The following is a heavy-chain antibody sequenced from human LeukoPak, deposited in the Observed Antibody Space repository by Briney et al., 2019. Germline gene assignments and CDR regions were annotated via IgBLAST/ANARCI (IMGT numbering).Heavy chain of an antibody. Sequence: AETLSLTCAVYVGSFSGYYWSWIRQPPGKGLEWIGEINHSGSTNYNSSLKSRVTISVDTSKNQFSLKLSSVTAADTAVYYCARGYYGSGSHCCHMDVWGKGTTITVS. J-gene: IGHJ6*03. V-gene: IGHV4-34*01. CDR1: VGSFSGYY. D-gene: IGHD3-10*01. CDR3: ARGYYGSGSHCCHMDV. CDR2: INHSGST.